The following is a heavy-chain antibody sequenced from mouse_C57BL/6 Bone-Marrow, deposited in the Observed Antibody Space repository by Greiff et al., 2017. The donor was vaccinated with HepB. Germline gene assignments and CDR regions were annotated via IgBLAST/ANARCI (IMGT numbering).Heavy chain of an antibody. CDR3: ARQGDGYYFFYAMDY. CDR1: GFSLTSYG. CDR2: IWSDGST. V-gene: IGHV2-6-1*01. D-gene: IGHD2-3*01. Sequence: VQLQESGPGLVAPSQSLSITCTVSGFSLTSYGVHWVRQPPGKGLEWLVVIWSDGSTTYNSALKSRLSISKDNSKSQVFLKMNSLQTDDTAMYYCARQGDGYYFFYAMDYWGQGTSVTVSS. J-gene: IGHJ4*01.